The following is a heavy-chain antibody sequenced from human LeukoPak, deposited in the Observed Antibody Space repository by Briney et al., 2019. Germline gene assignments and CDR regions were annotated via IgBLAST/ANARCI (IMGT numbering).Heavy chain of an antibody. J-gene: IGHJ4*02. Sequence: GASVTVSYTASGGTFSSYAISWVRQAPGQGLEWMGGIIPIFGTANYAQKFQGRVKITADESTSTAYMELSSLRSEDTAVYYCAREWCSGGSCYYNYWGQGTLVTVSS. CDR1: GGTFSSYA. CDR2: IIPIFGTA. V-gene: IGHV1-69*01. CDR3: AREWCSGGSCYYNY. D-gene: IGHD2-15*01.